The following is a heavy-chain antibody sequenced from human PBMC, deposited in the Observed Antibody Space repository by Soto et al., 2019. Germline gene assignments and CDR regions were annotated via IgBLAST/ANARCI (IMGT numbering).Heavy chain of an antibody. Sequence: PPEPLSPTCTVSVGSISNNIYLWGWIRQPPGKGLVWIATMYYSRTTTYNPSLRRRVTISLDTSKDQFSLKLTPVTAPHTVIYYCASSNPTWSTSWGQEALVTVSS. V-gene: IGHV4-39*01. D-gene: IGHD2-2*01. J-gene: IGHJ5*02. CDR3: ASSNPTWSTS. CDR1: VGSISNNIYL. CDR2: MYYSRTT.